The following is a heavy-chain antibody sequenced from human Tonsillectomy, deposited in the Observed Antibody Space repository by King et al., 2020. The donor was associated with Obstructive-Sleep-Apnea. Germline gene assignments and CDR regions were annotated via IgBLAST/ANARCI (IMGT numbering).Heavy chain of an antibody. CDR2: IYPGDSDT. Sequence: VQLVQSGAEVKKPGESLKISCKGSGYSFTSYWIGWVRQMPGKGLEWMGIIYPGDSDTRYSPSFQGQVTISADKSISTAYLQWSSLKASDTAMYYCARQGEVDTAMVSPIDYWGQGTLVTVPS. D-gene: IGHD5-18*01. CDR3: ARQGEVDTAMVSPIDY. J-gene: IGHJ4*02. V-gene: IGHV5-51*01. CDR1: GYSFTSYW.